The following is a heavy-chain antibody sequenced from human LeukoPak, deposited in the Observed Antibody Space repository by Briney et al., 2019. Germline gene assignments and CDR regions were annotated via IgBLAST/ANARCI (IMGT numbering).Heavy chain of an antibody. J-gene: IGHJ5*02. CDR3: ARGPNKSDGGNSGSAWFDP. D-gene: IGHD4-23*01. CDR1: GYTFTTFD. CDR2: MNPNSGNT. V-gene: IGHV1-8*01. Sequence: ASVKVSCKASGYTFTTFDINWMRQATGQGLEWMGWMNPNSGNTGYAQKFQGRVTMTRNTSISTAYMELSSLRSEDTAVYYCARGPNKSDGGNSGSAWFDPWGQGTLVTVSS.